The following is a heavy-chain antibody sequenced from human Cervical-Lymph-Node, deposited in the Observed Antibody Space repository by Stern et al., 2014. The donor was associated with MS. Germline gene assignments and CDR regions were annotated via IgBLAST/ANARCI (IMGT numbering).Heavy chain of an antibody. V-gene: IGHV4-34*01. CDR3: ATYGDNWYFDL. CDR1: GGSFSGYY. Sequence: QVQLQQWGAGLLKPSETLSLTCAVYGGSFSGYYWSWIRQPPGKGLEWIGEINHSGSTNYNPSLKSRVPISVDTSKNQFSLKLSSVTAADTAVYYCATYGDNWYFDLWGRGTLVTVSS. D-gene: IGHD4-17*01. J-gene: IGHJ2*01. CDR2: INHSGST.